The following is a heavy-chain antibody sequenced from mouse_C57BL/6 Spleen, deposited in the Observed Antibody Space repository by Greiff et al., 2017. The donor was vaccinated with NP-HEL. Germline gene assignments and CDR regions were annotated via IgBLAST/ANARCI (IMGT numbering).Heavy chain of an antibody. CDR1: GYSFTDYN. J-gene: IGHJ2*01. D-gene: IGHD1-1*01. CDR2: INPNYGTP. CDR3: AGGSSFDY. Sequence: VQLKESGPELVKPGASVKISCKASGYSFTDYNMNWVKQRNGKSLEWIGVINPNYGTPSYNQKFKGKATLTVDQSSSTAYMQRNSLTSEDSAVYYGAGGSSFDYWGQGTTLTVSS. V-gene: IGHV1-39*01.